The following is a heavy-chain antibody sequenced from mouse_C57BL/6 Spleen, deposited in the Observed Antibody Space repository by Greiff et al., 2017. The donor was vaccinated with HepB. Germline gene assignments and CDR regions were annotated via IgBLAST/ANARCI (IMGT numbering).Heavy chain of an antibody. V-gene: IGHV1-18*01. CDR2: INPNNGGT. CDR3: ARWEGRGYAMDY. J-gene: IGHJ4*01. CDR1: GYTFTDYN. Sequence: EVMLQQSGPELVKPGASVKIPCKASGYTFTDYNMDWVKQSHGKSLEWIGDINPNNGGTIYNQKFKGKATLTVDKSSSTAYMELRSLTSEDTAVYYCARWEGRGYAMDYWGQGTSVTVSS. D-gene: IGHD1-1*01.